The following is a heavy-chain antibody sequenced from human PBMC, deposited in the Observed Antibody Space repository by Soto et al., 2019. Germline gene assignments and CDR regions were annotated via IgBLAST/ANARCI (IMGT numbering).Heavy chain of an antibody. D-gene: IGHD2-2*01. CDR2: IHHSGST. J-gene: IGHJ5*02. CDR3: ARARQYCSSSSCYLDP. V-gene: IGHV4-4*02. Sequence: LCLTCAVSGVSISSNNWWNWVRQPPGKGLEWIGEIHHSGSTNYNPSLKSRVTISVDKSKNQFSLKLNSVTAADTAVYYCARARQYCSSSSCYLDPWGQGTLVTVSS. CDR1: GVSISSNNW.